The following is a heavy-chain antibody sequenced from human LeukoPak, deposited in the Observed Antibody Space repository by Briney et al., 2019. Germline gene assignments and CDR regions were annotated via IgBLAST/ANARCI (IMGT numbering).Heavy chain of an antibody. CDR3: ARADYYGSGRRGMDV. Sequence: SQTLSLTCTVSGGSISSGYYYWSWIRQPPGKGLEWIGYIYYSGSTYYNPSLKSRLTISVDTSKNQFSLKLSSVTAADTAVYYCARADYYGSGRRGMDVWGQGTTVTVSS. CDR1: GGSISSGYYY. V-gene: IGHV4-30-4*01. CDR2: IYYSGST. J-gene: IGHJ6*02. D-gene: IGHD3-10*01.